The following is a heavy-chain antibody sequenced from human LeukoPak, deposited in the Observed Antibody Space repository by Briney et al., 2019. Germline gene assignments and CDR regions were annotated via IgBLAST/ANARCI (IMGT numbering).Heavy chain of an antibody. CDR3: AVFCSSPNCDVDF. J-gene: IGHJ3*01. CDR2: INWTGGST. Sequence: PGGSLRLSCAASGFTFSSYWVHWVRQAPGKGLEWVSGINWTGGSTGYADSVKGRLTISRDNAKNSLYLQMNSLRPEDTALYYCAVFCSSPNCDVDFWGQGTMVTVSS. V-gene: IGHV3-20*04. D-gene: IGHD2-2*01. CDR1: GFTFSSYW.